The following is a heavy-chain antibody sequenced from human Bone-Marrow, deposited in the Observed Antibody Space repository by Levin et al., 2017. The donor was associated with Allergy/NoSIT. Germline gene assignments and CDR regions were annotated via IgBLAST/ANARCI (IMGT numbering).Heavy chain of an antibody. Sequence: GESLKISCAASGFTFSSYSMNWVRQAPGKGLEWVSYISSSSSTIYYADSVKGRFTISRDNAKNSLYLQMNSLRDEDTAVYYCAREGDDSGSTKGAFDIWGQGTMVTVSS. D-gene: IGHD1-26*01. CDR3: AREGDDSGSTKGAFDI. V-gene: IGHV3-48*02. J-gene: IGHJ3*02. CDR1: GFTFSSYS. CDR2: ISSSSSTI.